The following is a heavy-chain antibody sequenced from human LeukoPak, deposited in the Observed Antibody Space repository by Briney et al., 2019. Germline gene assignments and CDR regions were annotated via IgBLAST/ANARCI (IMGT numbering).Heavy chain of an antibody. CDR1: GGSISSSTYY. D-gene: IGHD6-19*01. CDR3: ARGIAMAGHYDY. V-gene: IGHV4-39*01. CDR2: IYYSGST. J-gene: IGHJ4*02. Sequence: SETLSLTCTVSGGSISSSTYYWGWIRRPPGKGLEWIGSIYYSGSTYYNPSLKSRVTVSVDTSKNQFSLKLSSVTAADTAVYYCARGIAMAGHYDYWGQGTLVTVSS.